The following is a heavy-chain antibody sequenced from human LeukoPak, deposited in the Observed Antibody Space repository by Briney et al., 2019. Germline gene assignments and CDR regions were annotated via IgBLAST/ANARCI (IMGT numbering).Heavy chain of an antibody. V-gene: IGHV4-39*01. CDR1: GGSISSSSYY. CDR3: ASGYDNSGYYYVPDY. Sequence: SETLSHTCTVSGGSISSSSYYWGWIRQPTGKGLEWIGNIYYSGSTYYNPSLKSRVTISVDTSKNQFSLKLSSVTAADTAVYYCASGYDNSGYYYVPDYWGQGTLVTVSS. J-gene: IGHJ4*02. D-gene: IGHD3-22*01. CDR2: IYYSGST.